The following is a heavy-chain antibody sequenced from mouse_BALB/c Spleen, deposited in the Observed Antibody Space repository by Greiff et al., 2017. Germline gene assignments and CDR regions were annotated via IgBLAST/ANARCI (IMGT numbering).Heavy chain of an antibody. V-gene: IGHV2-6-7*01. CDR1: GFSLTGYG. D-gene: IGHD2-14*01. CDR3: ARALYYRYDEFAY. CDR2: IWGDGST. Sequence: VKVVESGPGLVAPSQSLSITCTVSGFSLTGYGVNWVRQPPGKGLEWLGMIWGDGSTDYNSAPKSRLSISKDNSKSQVFLKMNSLQTDDTARYYCARALYYRYDEFAYWGQGTLVTVSA. J-gene: IGHJ3*01.